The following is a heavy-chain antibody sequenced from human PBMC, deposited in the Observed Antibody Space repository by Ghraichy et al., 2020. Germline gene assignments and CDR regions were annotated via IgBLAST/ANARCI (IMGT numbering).Heavy chain of an antibody. D-gene: IGHD3-22*01. Sequence: GGSLRLSCAASGFTFSSYAMSWVRQAPGKGLEWVSAICGIGGSTYYADSVKGRFTISRDNSKNTLYLQMNSLRAEDTAVYYCAKDADYYDCSGNYRGSWFAPWGQGTLVTVSS. CDR1: GFTFSSYA. CDR2: ICGIGGST. J-gene: IGHJ5*02. CDR3: AKDADYYDCSGNYRGSWFAP. V-gene: IGHV3-23*01.